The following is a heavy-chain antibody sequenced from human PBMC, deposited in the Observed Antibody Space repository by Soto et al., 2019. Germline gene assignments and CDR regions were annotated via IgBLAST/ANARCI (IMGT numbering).Heavy chain of an antibody. D-gene: IGHD2-8*01. Sequence: PSETLSLTCSVSGDSITANGYYWGWIRQPPGKGLQWIGNVYSTGSTFSHPSLTSRVFISVDTSKNKFSLRLTSVTAADTAVYYCARSHYTYGLLIDYWGPGIMVTVS. CDR2: VYSTGST. J-gene: IGHJ4*02. CDR3: ARSHYTYGLLIDY. CDR1: GDSITANGYY. V-gene: IGHV4-39*01.